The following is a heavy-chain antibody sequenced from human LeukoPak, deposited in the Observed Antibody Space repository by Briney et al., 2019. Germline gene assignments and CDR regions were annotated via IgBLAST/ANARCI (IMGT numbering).Heavy chain of an antibody. Sequence: ASVKLSCKASGYTFTSYDINWGRQATGQGLEWMGWMNPNSGNTGYAQKLQCRVPMTRPTSITTAYMELSSPRSEDTAVYYCTIFGVDNYYMAVWGKGTTVTVSS. J-gene: IGHJ6*03. V-gene: IGHV1-8*01. CDR2: MNPNSGNT. D-gene: IGHD3-3*01. CDR3: TIFGVDNYYMAV. CDR1: GYTFTSYD.